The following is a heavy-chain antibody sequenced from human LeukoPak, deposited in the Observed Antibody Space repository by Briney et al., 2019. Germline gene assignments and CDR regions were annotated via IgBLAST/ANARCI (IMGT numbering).Heavy chain of an antibody. V-gene: IGHV3-11*04. CDR3: AREVVGATGCKWFDP. CDR1: GFTFSDYY. CDR2: ISSSGNTI. Sequence: PAGSLRLSCAASGFTFSDYYMSWIRQAPGKGLEWVSYISSSGNTIYYADSVKGRFTISRDNAKNSLYLQMNSLRAEDTAVYYCAREVVGATGCKWFDPWGQGTLVTVSS. D-gene: IGHD1-26*01. J-gene: IGHJ5*02.